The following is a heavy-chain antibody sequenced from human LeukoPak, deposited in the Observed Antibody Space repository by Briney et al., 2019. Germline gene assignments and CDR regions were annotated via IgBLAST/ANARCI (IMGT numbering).Heavy chain of an antibody. V-gene: IGHV4-61*02. CDR3: ARGSGSRWGYSYGWGYYFDY. D-gene: IGHD5-18*01. CDR2: MYTSGST. CDR1: GGSISSGRYY. Sequence: SETLSLTCTVSGGSISSGRYYWSWIRHPAGQGLEYIGRMYTSGSTNYNPSLKSRVTISVDTPKNQFSLKLSAVTAADTAVYYCARGSGSRWGYSYGWGYYFDYWGEGTVVSVFS. J-gene: IGHJ4*02.